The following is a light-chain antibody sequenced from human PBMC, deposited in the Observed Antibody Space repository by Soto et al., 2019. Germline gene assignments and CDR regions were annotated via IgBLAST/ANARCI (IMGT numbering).Light chain of an antibody. CDR3: CSYAGTYSFV. CDR1: NXDVGRYKY. V-gene: IGLV2-11*01. Sequence: QSALTQPRSVSGSPGQSVTVSCTGTNXDVGRYKYVSWYQQHPGKAPKLMLYDVTERPSGVPDRFSGSKSGNTASLIISGLQAEDEADYYCCSYAGTYSFVFGTGTKVTVL. CDR2: DVT. J-gene: IGLJ1*01.